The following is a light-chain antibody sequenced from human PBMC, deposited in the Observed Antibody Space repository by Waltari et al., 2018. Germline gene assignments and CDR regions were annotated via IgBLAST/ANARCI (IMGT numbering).Light chain of an antibody. V-gene: IGLV1-40*01. CDR3: QSYDKILSAWV. Sequence: QSVLTQPPSVSGAPGQRVTVSCTGSTSNTGAGYDGQWYQQFPGRAPNLVIYANTYRPSGVPDRFSATKSGSSASLAITGLQAEDEADYYCQSYDKILSAWVFGGGTKLTVL. CDR2: ANT. J-gene: IGLJ3*02. CDR1: TSNTGAGYD.